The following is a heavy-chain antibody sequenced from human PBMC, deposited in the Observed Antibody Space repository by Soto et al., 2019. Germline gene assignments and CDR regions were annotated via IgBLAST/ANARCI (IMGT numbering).Heavy chain of an antibody. V-gene: IGHV1-69*01. CDR3: ARRRITMVRGVPQNGMDV. D-gene: IGHD3-10*01. CDR2: IIPIFGTA. Sequence: QVQLVQAGAEVKKPGSSVKVSCKASGGTFSSYAISWVRQAPGQGLEWMGGIIPIFGTANYAQKFRGRVTITADESTSTAYMELRSLRSEDTAVYYCARRRITMVRGVPQNGMDVWGQGTTVTVSS. J-gene: IGHJ6*02. CDR1: GGTFSSYA.